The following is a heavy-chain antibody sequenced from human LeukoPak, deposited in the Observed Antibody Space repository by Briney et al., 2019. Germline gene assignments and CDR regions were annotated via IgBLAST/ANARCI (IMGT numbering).Heavy chain of an antibody. J-gene: IGHJ6*02. D-gene: IGHD3-3*01. CDR2: INPNSGGT. CDR3: AREFIYDFWSGYYGDYYYGMDV. CDR1: GYTFTGYY. Sequence: ASVKVSCKASGYTFTGYYMHWVRQAPGQGLEWMGWINPNSGGTNYAQKFQGRVTMTRDTSISTAYMELSRLRSDDTAVYYCAREFIYDFWSGYYGDYYYGMDVWGQGTTVTVSS. V-gene: IGHV1-2*02.